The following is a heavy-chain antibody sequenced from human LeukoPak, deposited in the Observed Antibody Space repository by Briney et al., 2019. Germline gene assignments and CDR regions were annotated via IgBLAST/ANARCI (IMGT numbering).Heavy chain of an antibody. J-gene: IGHJ3*02. CDR1: GFTFSDYY. D-gene: IGHD4-17*01. Sequence: GGSLRLSCAASGFTFSDYYINWIRQAPGKGLEWVSHISSSGNTIYYADSVKGRFTISRDNAKNSLYLQMNSLRAEDTAVYYCATSYGRDAFDIWGQGTMVTVSS. V-gene: IGHV3-11*01. CDR2: ISSSGNTI. CDR3: ATSYGRDAFDI.